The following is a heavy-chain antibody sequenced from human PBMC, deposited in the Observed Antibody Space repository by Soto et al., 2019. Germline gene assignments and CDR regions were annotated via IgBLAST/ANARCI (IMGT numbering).Heavy chain of an antibody. CDR3: ARYDYDNNLYSIDY. Sequence: SETLSLTCTVSGGSISSAAYCWSLIRQSPDKGLEWIGHIYDGGTTYSSPSLKGRVTISIDKSKNQFSLKLSSVTAADTAVYYCARYDYDNNLYSIDYWGQGALVTVSS. V-gene: IGHV4-30-2*06. CDR1: GGSISSAAYC. CDR2: IYDGGTT. J-gene: IGHJ4*02. D-gene: IGHD3-22*01.